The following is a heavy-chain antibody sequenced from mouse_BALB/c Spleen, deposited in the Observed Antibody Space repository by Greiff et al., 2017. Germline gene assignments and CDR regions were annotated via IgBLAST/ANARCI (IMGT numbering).Heavy chain of an antibody. CDR2: ISYSGST. CDR3: ARGHDYDDGYYAMDY. V-gene: IGHV3-2*02. CDR1: GYSITSDYA. Sequence: DVQLQESGPGLVKPSQSLSLTCTVTGYSITSDYAWNWIRQFPGNKLEWMGYISYSGSTSYNPSLKSRISITRDTSKNQFFLQLNSVTTEDTATYYCARGHDYDDGYYAMDYWGQGTSVTVSS. D-gene: IGHD2-4*01. J-gene: IGHJ4*01.